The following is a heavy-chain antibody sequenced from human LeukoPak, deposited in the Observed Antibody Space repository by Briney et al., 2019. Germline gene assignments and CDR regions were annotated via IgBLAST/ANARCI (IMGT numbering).Heavy chain of an antibody. CDR1: GYTLTELS. D-gene: IGHD1-26*01. CDR3: ATGVGATALTDY. J-gene: IGHJ4*02. CDR2: FDPEDGET. Sequence: ASVKVSCKVSGYTLTELSMHWVRQAPGKGLEWMGGFDPEDGETIYAQKFQGRVTMTEDTSTGTAYMELSSLRSEDTAVYYCATGVGATALTDYWGQGTLVTVSS. V-gene: IGHV1-24*01.